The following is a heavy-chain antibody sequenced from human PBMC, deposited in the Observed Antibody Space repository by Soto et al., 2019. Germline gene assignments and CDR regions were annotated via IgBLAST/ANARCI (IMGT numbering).Heavy chain of an antibody. CDR1: GFTFSSYS. V-gene: IGHV3-21*03. Sequence: PGGSLRLSCAASGFTFSSYSMNWARQAPGKGLEWVSSISSSSYIYYADSVKGRFTISRDNAKNSLYLQMTNMDPVDTATYYCVHSRCGGDCLQSYSSHYYYGMDIWGQGTTVTVSS. CDR2: ISSSSYI. J-gene: IGHJ6*02. D-gene: IGHD2-21*02. CDR3: VHSRCGGDCLQSYSSHYYYGMDI.